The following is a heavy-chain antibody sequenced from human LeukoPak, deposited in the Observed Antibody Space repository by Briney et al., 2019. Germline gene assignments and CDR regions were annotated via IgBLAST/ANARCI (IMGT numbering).Heavy chain of an antibody. Sequence: ETLSLTCAVYGGSFSGNYWTWIRQPPGKGLEWIGEINDSGNTNYNPSLKSRVTISIDTPKKQISLKLSSVTAADTAMYYCARKAVGETSNYFDYWGQGTLVTVSS. CDR3: ARKAVGETSNYFDY. CDR2: INDSGNT. J-gene: IGHJ4*02. V-gene: IGHV4-34*01. D-gene: IGHD1-26*01. CDR1: GGSFSGNY.